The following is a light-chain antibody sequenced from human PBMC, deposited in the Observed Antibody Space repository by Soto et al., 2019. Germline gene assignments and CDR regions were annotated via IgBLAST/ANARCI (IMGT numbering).Light chain of an antibody. V-gene: IGLV1-51*01. CDR2: DNN. J-gene: IGLJ1*01. CDR1: ISNIGNNY. Sequence: QSALAQPPSVCEAPGQKYTISCSGSISNIGNNYVSWYQQLPGTAPKLLIYDNNKRPSGIPDRFYGSKSGTSATLGITGLQTGDEADYYCGTWDSSLDAYVFGAGTKVTVL. CDR3: GTWDSSLDAYV.